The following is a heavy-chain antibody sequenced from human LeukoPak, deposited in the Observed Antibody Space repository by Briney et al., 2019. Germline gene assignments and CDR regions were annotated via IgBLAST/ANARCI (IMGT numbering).Heavy chain of an antibody. D-gene: IGHD2-21*02. V-gene: IGHV3-30*03. Sequence: GGSLRLSCAASGFTFSSYGMHWVRQAPGKGLEWVAVISYDGSNKYYADSVKGRFTISRDNSKNTLYLQMNSLRAEDTAVYYCAILAYCGGDCYSGSYWGQGTLVTVSS. J-gene: IGHJ4*02. CDR2: ISYDGSNK. CDR1: GFTFSSYG. CDR3: AILAYCGGDCYSGSY.